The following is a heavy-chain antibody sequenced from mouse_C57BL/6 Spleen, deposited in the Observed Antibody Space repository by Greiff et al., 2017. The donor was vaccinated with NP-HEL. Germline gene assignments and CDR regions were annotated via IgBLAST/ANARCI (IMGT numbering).Heavy chain of an antibody. Sequence: QVQLKQPGAELVKPGASVKLSCKASGYTFTSYWMQWVKQRPGQGLEWIGEIDPSDSYTNYNQKFKGKATLTVDTSSSTAYMQLSSLTSEDSAVYYCARLGDYWGQGTSVTVSS. CDR2: IDPSDSYT. J-gene: IGHJ4*01. V-gene: IGHV1-50*01. CDR3: ARLGDY. CDR1: GYTFTSYW.